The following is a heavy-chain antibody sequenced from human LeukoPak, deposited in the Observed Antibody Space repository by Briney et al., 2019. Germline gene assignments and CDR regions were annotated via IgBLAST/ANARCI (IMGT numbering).Heavy chain of an antibody. CDR1: GFTFSSYA. CDR2: ISSSSSYI. Sequence: GGSLRLSCAASGFTFSSYAMSWVRQAPGKGLEWVSSISSSSSYIYYADSVKGRFTISRDNAKNSLYLQMNSLRSEDTAVYYCATRLLRLRGYRFNWFDPWGQGTLVTVSS. CDR3: ATRLLRLRGYRFNWFDP. D-gene: IGHD5-18*01. V-gene: IGHV3-21*04. J-gene: IGHJ5*02.